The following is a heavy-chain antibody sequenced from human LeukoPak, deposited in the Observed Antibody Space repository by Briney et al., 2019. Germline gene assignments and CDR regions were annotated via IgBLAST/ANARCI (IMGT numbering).Heavy chain of an antibody. CDR3: AGLYDSSGYYSCVVY. V-gene: IGHV4-39*01. CDR1: GGSISSSSYY. Sequence: SETLSLTCTVSGGSISSSSYYWGWIRQPPGKGLEWIGSIYYSGSTYYNPSLKSRVTISVDTSKNQFSLKLSSVTAADTAVYYCAGLYDSSGYYSCVVYWGQGTLVTVSS. D-gene: IGHD3-22*01. CDR2: IYYSGST. J-gene: IGHJ4*02.